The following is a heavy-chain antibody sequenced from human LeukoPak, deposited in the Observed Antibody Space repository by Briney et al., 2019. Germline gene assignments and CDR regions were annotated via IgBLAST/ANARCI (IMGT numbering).Heavy chain of an antibody. Sequence: PSETLSLTCTVSGGSISSGSYYWTWIRQPAGKGLEWIGRLYISGSTNYNPSLKSRVTISVDTAKNQFSLKLSYVTAADTAVYYCAREDYTSSWIDPWGQEALVTVSS. CDR1: GGSISSGSYY. CDR2: LYISGST. V-gene: IGHV4-61*02. J-gene: IGHJ5*02. D-gene: IGHD3-3*01. CDR3: AREDYTSSWIDP.